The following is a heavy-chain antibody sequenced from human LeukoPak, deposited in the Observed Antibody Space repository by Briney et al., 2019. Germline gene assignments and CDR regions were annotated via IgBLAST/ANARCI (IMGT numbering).Heavy chain of an antibody. J-gene: IGHJ4*02. V-gene: IGHV3-23*01. CDR2: ASGSGGST. D-gene: IGHD1-1*01. CDR3: ARSATLGRTAAGHGY. Sequence: GGSLRLSCAASGFTFSSYAMSWVRQAPGKGLEWVSSASGSGGSTHHADSVKGRFTISRDNSKNTLYLQMKSLRAEDTAVYYCARSATLGRTAAGHGYWGQGTLVTVSS. CDR1: GFTFSSYA.